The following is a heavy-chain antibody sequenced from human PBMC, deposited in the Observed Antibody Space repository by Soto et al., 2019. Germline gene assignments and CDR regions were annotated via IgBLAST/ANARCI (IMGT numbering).Heavy chain of an antibody. Sequence: QVQLVQSGAEVKKPGASVKVSCKASGYTFTSYGISWVRQAPGQGLEWMGWISAYNGNTNYAQKLQGRVTMTTDTSTSTAYMELRSLRSDDTAVYYCARDPESNERYCSGGSCYPGSNWFDPWGQGTLVTVSS. J-gene: IGHJ5*02. D-gene: IGHD2-15*01. V-gene: IGHV1-18*01. CDR1: GYTFTSYG. CDR3: ARDPESNERYCSGGSCYPGSNWFDP. CDR2: ISAYNGNT.